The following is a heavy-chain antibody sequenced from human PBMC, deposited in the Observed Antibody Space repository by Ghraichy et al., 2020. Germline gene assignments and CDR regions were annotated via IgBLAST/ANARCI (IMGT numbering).Heavy chain of an antibody. Sequence: GGSLRLSCAASGFTFSDYYMSWIRQAPGKGLEWVSYISSSGSTIYYADSVKGRFTISRDNAKNSLYLQMNSLRAEDTAVYYCATSYRVPATAFDIWGQGTMVTVSS. CDR2: ISSSGSTI. D-gene: IGHD3-10*01. CDR3: ATSYRVPATAFDI. CDR1: GFTFSDYY. J-gene: IGHJ3*02. V-gene: IGHV3-11*01.